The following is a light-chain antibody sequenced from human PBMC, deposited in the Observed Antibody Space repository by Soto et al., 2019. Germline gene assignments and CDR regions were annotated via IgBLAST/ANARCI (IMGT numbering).Light chain of an antibody. CDR2: EVT. V-gene: IGLV2-8*01. J-gene: IGLJ2*01. CDR3: SSYAGSNNVI. CDR1: SSDVGGNNY. Sequence: QSALTQPPSASGSPGQSVAISCTGTSSDVGGNNYVSWYQQHPGKAPKLMVYEVTKRPSGVPDPFSGSKSGNTASLTVSGLQDEDEADYDCSSYAGSNNVIFGGGTKLTVL.